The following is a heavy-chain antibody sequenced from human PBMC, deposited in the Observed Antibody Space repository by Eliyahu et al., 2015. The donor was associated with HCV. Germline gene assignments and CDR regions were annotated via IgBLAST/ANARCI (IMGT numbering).Heavy chain of an antibody. D-gene: IGHD3-10*01. CDR1: GFTVSNNY. J-gene: IGHJ4*02. Sequence: EVQLVESGGGLIQPGGSLRLSCAASGFTVSNNYMSWARQAPGKGLEWVSVIYSDGRTFYADSVKGRFTISRDNSKNILYLQMNSLGAEDTAVYYCAKVRGSMVGDYWGQGTLVIVSS. V-gene: IGHV3-53*01. CDR3: AKVRGSMVGDY. CDR2: IYSDGRT.